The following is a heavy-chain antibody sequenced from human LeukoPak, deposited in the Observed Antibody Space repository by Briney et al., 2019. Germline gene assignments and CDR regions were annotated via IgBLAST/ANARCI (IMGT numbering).Heavy chain of an antibody. CDR3: ARLRVVTRPRYYYYYGMDV. V-gene: IGHV4-34*01. Sequence: SETLSLTCAVYGGSFSVYYWSWIRQPPGKGLEWIGEINHSGSTNYNPSLKSRVTISVDTSKNQFSLKLSSVTAADTAVYYCARLRVVTRPRYYYYYGMDVWGQGTTVTVSS. CDR2: INHSGST. D-gene: IGHD2-21*01. J-gene: IGHJ6*02. CDR1: GGSFSVYY.